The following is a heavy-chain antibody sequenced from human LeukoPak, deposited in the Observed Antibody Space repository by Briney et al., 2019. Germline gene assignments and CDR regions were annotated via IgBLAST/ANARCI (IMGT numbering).Heavy chain of an antibody. Sequence: SETLSLTCTVSGGSISSGSYYWSWIRQPAGKGLEWIGRIYTSGSTNYNPSLKSRVTISVDTSKNQFSLKLSSGTAADTAVYYCASGWGYRQLDYWGQGTLVTVSS. J-gene: IGHJ4*02. CDR2: IYTSGST. D-gene: IGHD2-2*02. CDR3: ASGWGYRQLDY. CDR1: GGSISSGSYY. V-gene: IGHV4-61*02.